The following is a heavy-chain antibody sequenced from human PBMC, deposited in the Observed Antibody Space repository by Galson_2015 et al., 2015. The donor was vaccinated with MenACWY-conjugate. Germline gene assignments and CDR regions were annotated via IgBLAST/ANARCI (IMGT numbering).Heavy chain of an antibody. D-gene: IGHD3-10*01. CDR3: ARDRLFVVRSVPSNWFDP. J-gene: IGHJ5*02. CDR1: GFTFSDYW. V-gene: IGHV3-74*03. Sequence: SLRLSCAASGFTFSDYWMHWVRHTPGKGPVWVSRINRDGSSTTCAESVKGRFTISRDNAKNTLYLQMNSLRAEDTAVYYCARDRLFVVRSVPSNWFDPWGQGTLVTVSS. CDR2: INRDGSST.